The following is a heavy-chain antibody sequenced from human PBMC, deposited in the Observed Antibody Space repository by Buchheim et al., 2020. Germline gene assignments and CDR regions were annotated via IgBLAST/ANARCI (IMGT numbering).Heavy chain of an antibody. CDR2: IKGDESET. CDR1: GFTFSHYW. V-gene: IGHV3-7*01. Sequence: EERLVESGGGLVQPGGSLKLSCAGSGFTFSHYWMSWVRQAPGKGLEWVANIKGDESETEYVDSVKGRFTISRDNAKNSLYLHMDSLRAEDTAAYYCAREGVPGVWARNYYLDYWGQGT. D-gene: IGHD3-10*01. CDR3: AREGVPGVWARNYYLDY. J-gene: IGHJ4*02.